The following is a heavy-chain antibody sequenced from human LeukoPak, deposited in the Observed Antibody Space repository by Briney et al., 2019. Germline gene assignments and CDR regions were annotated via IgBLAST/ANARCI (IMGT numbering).Heavy chain of an antibody. CDR2: IYYSGDT. D-gene: IGHD5-18*01. CDR1: GGSISSYY. V-gene: IGHV4-59*08. CDR3: ARQILTAMAYFDY. J-gene: IGHJ4*02. Sequence: KASETLSLTCTVSGGSISSYYWGWIRQPPGKGLEWIGNIYYSGDTNYNPSLKSRLSISVDTSNNQFSLKLSSVTAADTAVYYCARQILTAMAYFDYWGQGTLVTVSS.